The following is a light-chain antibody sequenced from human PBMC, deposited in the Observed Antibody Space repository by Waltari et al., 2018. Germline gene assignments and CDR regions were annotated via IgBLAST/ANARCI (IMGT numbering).Light chain of an antibody. CDR2: EVS. J-gene: IGLJ2*01. CDR3: SFFTSSSNVV. V-gene: IGLV2-18*01. Sequence: QSALTQPPSVSGSPGQSVTISSTGTSSDVGSHTRISWYQQPPGTAPKLMIYEVSKRPSGVPDRFSGSKSGNTASLTISGLQAEDEADYYCSFFTSSSNVVFGGGTKLTVL. CDR1: SSDVGSHTR.